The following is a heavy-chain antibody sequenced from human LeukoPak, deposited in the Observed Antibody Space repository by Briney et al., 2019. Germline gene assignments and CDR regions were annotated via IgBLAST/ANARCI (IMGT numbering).Heavy chain of an antibody. D-gene: IGHD2-2*01. CDR2: INRNGGST. Sequence: PGGSLRLSCAASGFTFDDYGMSWVRQAPGKGLEWVSGINRNGGSTGYADSVKGRFTISRDNAKNSLYLQMNSLRAEDTALYYCARDYCSSTSFGCYYGMDVWGQGTTVTVSS. CDR1: GFTFDDYG. CDR3: ARDYCSSTSFGCYYGMDV. J-gene: IGHJ6*02. V-gene: IGHV3-20*04.